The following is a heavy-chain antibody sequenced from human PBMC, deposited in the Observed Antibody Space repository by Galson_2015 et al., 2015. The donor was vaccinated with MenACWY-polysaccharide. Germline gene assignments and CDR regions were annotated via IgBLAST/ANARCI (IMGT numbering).Heavy chain of an antibody. J-gene: IGHJ4*02. V-gene: IGHV4-59*01. Sequence: ETLSLTCTVSGGSIGSYFWTWVRQSPGKGLEWIGYIFYSGSTSANPSLKSRVTISVATSKNQFSLRLTSVTAADTAVYYCARGRMNYHDLDHWGQGTLVTVSS. CDR1: GGSIGSYF. CDR3: ARGRMNYHDLDH. CDR2: IFYSGST. D-gene: IGHD1-1*01.